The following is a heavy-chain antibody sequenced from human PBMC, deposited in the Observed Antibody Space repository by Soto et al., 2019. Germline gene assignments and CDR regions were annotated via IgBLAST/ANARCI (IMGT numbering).Heavy chain of an antibody. CDR1: GGTFSSYA. V-gene: IGHV1-69*10. CDR2: IIPILGIA. D-gene: IGHD2-2*02. CDR3: ARASAGIVVVPAAIKNWFDP. J-gene: IGHJ5*02. Sequence: ASVKVSCKASGGTFSSYAISWVRQAPGQGLEWMGGIIPILGIANYAQKFQGRVTITADKSTSTAYMELSSLRSEDTAVYYCARASAGIVVVPAAIKNWFDPWGQGTLVTVSS.